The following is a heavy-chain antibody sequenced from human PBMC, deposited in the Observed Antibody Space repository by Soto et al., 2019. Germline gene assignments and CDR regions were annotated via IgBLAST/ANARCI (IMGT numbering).Heavy chain of an antibody. V-gene: IGHV4-34*01. D-gene: IGHD1-1*01. CDR2: MSHSGGT. CDR1: GGSVSGANYY. CDR3: ARVERGTATTVVDAFDI. Sequence: QVQLQQWGAGLLKPSETLSLTCAVYGGSVSGANYYWSWIRQPPGKGLEWIGEMSHSGGTHFNPSLKSRFTLPGDTSTNQFSLKMSSVTAADTALYYCARVERGTATTVVDAFDIWGPGTMVTVSS. J-gene: IGHJ3*02.